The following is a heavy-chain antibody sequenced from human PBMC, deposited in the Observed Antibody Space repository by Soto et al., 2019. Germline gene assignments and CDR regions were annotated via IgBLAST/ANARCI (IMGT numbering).Heavy chain of an antibody. Sequence: HPGGSLRLSCVGSGFIFSNNGMHWVRQTPGKGLEWLAFMSYDGSDTFYADSVKGRFTISRDNSKNTLFLHMSNLRAEDTAMYYCTIVRVADSALDHWGQGTLVTSPQ. J-gene: IGHJ4*02. D-gene: IGHD3-10*02. CDR1: GFIFSNNG. CDR3: TIVRVADSALDH. V-gene: IGHV3-30*02. CDR2: MSYDGSDT.